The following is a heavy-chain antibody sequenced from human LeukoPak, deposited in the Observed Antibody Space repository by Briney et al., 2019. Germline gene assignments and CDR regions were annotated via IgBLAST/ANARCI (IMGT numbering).Heavy chain of an antibody. CDR3: TREDRPYCPFAY. Sequence: SETLSLTCGVSGGSIDITNYWSWVRQAPGEGLEWIGEIAHDGTTNYNPSLRSRVAMSFDRANNQFSLSLTSVTAADTAVYYCTREDRPYCPFAYWGQGVLVTVSS. D-gene: IGHD1-26*01. J-gene: IGHJ4*02. V-gene: IGHV4-4*02. CDR2: IAHDGTT. CDR1: GGSIDITNY.